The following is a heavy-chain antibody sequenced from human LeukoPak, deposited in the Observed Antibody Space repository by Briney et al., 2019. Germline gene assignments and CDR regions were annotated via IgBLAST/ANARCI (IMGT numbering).Heavy chain of an antibody. D-gene: IGHD2-2*01. CDR1: GFIFEDYA. V-gene: IGHV3-9*03. Sequence: AGGSLRLSCTVSGFIFEDYAMHWDRQVPGKGLEWVSSITSNSGYVAYADSVKGRFSISRDNAKNSLYLQMNSLRTEDMAVYYCDQDSYAISSSGSTFASWGQGTLVTVSS. J-gene: IGHJ4*02. CDR2: ITSNSGYV. CDR3: DQDSYAISSSGSTFAS.